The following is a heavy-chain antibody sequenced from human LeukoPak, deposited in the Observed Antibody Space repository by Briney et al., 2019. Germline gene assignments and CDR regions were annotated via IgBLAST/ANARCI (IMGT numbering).Heavy chain of an antibody. D-gene: IGHD2-15*01. J-gene: IGHJ4*02. CDR2: ISSSGSTI. CDR1: GFTFSSYS. Sequence: GGSLSLSCAASGFTFSSYSMNWVRQAPGKGLEWVSYISSSGSTIYYAGSVKGRFTIARDNAKNSVYLQMDSLRAEDTAVYYCARAGYCSGGSCYGSDYWGQGTLVSVSS. CDR3: ARAGYCSGGSCYGSDY. V-gene: IGHV3-48*04.